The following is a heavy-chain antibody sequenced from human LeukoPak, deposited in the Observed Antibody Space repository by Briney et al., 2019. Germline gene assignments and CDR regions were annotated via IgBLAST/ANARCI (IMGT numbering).Heavy chain of an antibody. CDR2: IYYSGST. Sequence: SETLSLTCTVSGGSITSGGYYWSWIRRHPGKGLEWIGYIYYSGSTYYNPSLKSRVTISVDTSKNQFSLKLSSVTAADTAVYYCVRDAGVGYGDYWGQGTLVTVSS. D-gene: IGHD2-8*01. CDR1: GGSITSGGYY. CDR3: VRDAGVGYGDY. J-gene: IGHJ4*02. V-gene: IGHV4-31*03.